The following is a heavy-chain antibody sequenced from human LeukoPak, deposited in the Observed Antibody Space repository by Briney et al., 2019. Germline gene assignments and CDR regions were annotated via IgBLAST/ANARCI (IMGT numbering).Heavy chain of an antibody. J-gene: IGHJ3*02. V-gene: IGHV4-61*08. CDR2: IYYSGST. D-gene: IGHD3-16*01. CDR1: GGSISSGDYY. Sequence: NPSQTLSLTCTVSGGSISSGDYYWSWIRQPPGKGLEWIGYIYYSGSTNYNPSLKSRVTISVDTSKNQFSLKLSSVTAADTAVYYCASGKYYYDDSASINRASRTAFHIWAQGTMVLVFS. CDR3: ASGKYYYDDSASINRASRTAFHI.